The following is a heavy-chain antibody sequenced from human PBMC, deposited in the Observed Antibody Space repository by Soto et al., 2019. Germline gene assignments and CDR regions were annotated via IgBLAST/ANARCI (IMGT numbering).Heavy chain of an antibody. D-gene: IGHD2-21*02. Sequence: SETLSLTCAVYGGSFSGYYWSWIRQHPGKGLEWIGFIYYSGTTYYNPSLKSRVTTSVDTSKNQFSLRLSSVTAADTAVSYCARGLIVMLAGIEELINSHFDSWGQGTLVTVSS. CDR3: ARGLIVMLAGIEELINSHFDS. CDR2: IYYSGTT. CDR1: GGSFSGYY. J-gene: IGHJ4*02. V-gene: IGHV4-34*09.